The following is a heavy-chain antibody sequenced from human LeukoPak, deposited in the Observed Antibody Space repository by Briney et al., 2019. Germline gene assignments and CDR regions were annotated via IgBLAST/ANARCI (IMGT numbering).Heavy chain of an antibody. CDR1: AYTLTVYY. CDR3: ARRSRNGLDAFDF. Sequence: EAAVTVSLKCSAYTLTVYYLHWVRQAPGQGGEWVGGIDTKNGGTENVQEFQGRVTINRVRSSSTAYMELSRLTSDDAAVYYGARRSRNGLDAFDFWRQETMVTVSS. CDR2: IDTKNGGT. V-gene: IGHV1-2*02. J-gene: IGHJ3*01. D-gene: IGHD2-8*01.